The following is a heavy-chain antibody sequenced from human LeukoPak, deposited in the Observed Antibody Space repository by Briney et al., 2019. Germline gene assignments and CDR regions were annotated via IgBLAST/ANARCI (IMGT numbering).Heavy chain of an antibody. CDR3: ARTQEGGYFDYYYYTDV. D-gene: IGHD3-22*01. V-gene: IGHV4-61*02. Sequence: SETLSLTCTVSGGSISSGSYYWSWIRQPAGKGLKWIGRIYTSGSTNYNPSLKSRVTISVDTSKNQFSLKLSSVTAADTAVYYCARTQEGGYFDYYYYTDVWGKGTTVTVSS. CDR1: GGSISSGSYY. J-gene: IGHJ6*03. CDR2: IYTSGST.